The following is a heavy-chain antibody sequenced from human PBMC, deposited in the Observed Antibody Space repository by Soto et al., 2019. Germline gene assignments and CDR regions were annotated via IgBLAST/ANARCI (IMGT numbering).Heavy chain of an antibody. J-gene: IGHJ5*02. CDR1: GYTFTSYY. Sequence: AAVKFSCKASGYTFTSYYMQWVRQAPGQGLEWMGIITPSGGSTSYAQKFQGRVTMTRDTSTSTVYMELSSLRSEDTAVYYFARDRRRIAARESQVNWFDPWGQGTLVTVSS. CDR3: ARDRRRIAARESQVNWFDP. V-gene: IGHV1-46*01. D-gene: IGHD6-6*01. CDR2: ITPSGGST.